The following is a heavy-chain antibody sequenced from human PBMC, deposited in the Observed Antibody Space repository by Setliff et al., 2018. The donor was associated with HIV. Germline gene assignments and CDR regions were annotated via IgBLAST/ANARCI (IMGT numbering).Heavy chain of an antibody. D-gene: IGHD3-10*01. CDR1: GDSMSSGDYS. CDR3: VREGAGSGSYYLDF. J-gene: IGHJ4*02. V-gene: IGHV4-30-2*06. CDR2: IYPSGRT. Sequence: KTSETLSLTCAVSGDSMSSGDYSWNWIRQSPGKGLEWIGYIYPSGRTYYNPSLKNRVTMSIDRSKKQFSLNLSSVTAADTALYFCVREGAGSGSYYLDFWGQGILVTVSS.